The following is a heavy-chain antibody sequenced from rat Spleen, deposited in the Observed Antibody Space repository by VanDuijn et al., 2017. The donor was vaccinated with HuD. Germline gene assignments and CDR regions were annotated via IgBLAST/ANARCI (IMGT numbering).Heavy chain of an antibody. Sequence: EVQLVESGGGLVQPGRSLKLSCVASGFTFNNYWMTWIRQAPGKGLEWVASITNTGGSTYYPDSVKGRFTISRDNAKSTLYLQISSLRSEDTATYYFARQEDYRGYSRDYFDYWGQGVMVTVSS. D-gene: IGHD1-11*01. CDR2: ITNTGGST. CDR3: ARQEDYRGYSRDYFDY. V-gene: IGHV5-31*01. CDR1: GFTFNNYW. J-gene: IGHJ2*01.